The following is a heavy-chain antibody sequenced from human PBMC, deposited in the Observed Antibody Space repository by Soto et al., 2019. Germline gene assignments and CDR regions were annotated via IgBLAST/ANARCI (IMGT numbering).Heavy chain of an antibody. CDR2: IYTSGST. Sequence: QVQLQESGPGLVKPSETLSLTCTVSGGSISSYYWSWIRQPAGKGLEWIGRIYTSGSTNYNPSLKSRGTTSVDTSKNQVSLKLSSVTAADTAVYYCARGKSCSGGSCRLSAGDAFDIWGQGTMVTVSS. D-gene: IGHD2-15*01. CDR1: GGSISSYY. J-gene: IGHJ3*02. V-gene: IGHV4-4*07. CDR3: ARGKSCSGGSCRLSAGDAFDI.